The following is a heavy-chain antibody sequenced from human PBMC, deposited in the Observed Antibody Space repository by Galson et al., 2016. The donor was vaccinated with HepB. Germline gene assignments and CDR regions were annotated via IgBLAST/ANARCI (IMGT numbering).Heavy chain of an antibody. V-gene: IGHV3-30*03. D-gene: IGHD4-11*01. CDR2: ISYDATNE. J-gene: IGHJ4*02. CDR3: ATGGPYSPRFFDY. CDR1: AFTFSYYG. Sequence: SLRLSCAASAFTFSYYGMHWVRQAPGKGLEWVAVISYDATNEYYADSVKGRFTISRDNSNNTLSLQLNSLRADDTAVYYCATGGPYSPRFFDYWGQGTLVTVSS.